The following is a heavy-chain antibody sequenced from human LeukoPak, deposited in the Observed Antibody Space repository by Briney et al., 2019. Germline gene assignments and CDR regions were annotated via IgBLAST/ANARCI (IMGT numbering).Heavy chain of an antibody. CDR2: IYTSGST. CDR3: ARDLYS. D-gene: IGHD2-8*01. CDR1: GGSISSGSYY. Sequence: PSETLSLTCTVSGGSISSGSYYWSWIRQPAGKGLEWIGRIYTSGSTNYNPSLKSRVTISVDTSKNQFSLKLSSATAADTAVYYCARDLYSWGQGTLVTVSS. J-gene: IGHJ5*02. V-gene: IGHV4-61*02.